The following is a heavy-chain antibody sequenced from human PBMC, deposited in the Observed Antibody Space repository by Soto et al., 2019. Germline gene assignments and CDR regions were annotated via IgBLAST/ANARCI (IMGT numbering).Heavy chain of an antibody. Sequence: SQTLSLTCAISGDSVSSNSAAWNWIRQSPSRGLEWLGRTYYRSKWYNDYAVSVKSRITINPDTSKNQFSLQLNSVTPEDTAVYYCARAPVVVVAATWYYYYYMDVWGKGTTVTVSS. D-gene: IGHD2-15*01. CDR2: TYYRSKWYN. V-gene: IGHV6-1*01. CDR1: GDSVSSNSAA. CDR3: ARAPVVVVAATWYYYYYMDV. J-gene: IGHJ6*03.